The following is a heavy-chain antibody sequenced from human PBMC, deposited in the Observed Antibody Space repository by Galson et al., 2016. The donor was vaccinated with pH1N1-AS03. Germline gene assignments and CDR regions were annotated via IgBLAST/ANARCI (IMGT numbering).Heavy chain of an antibody. D-gene: IGHD5/OR15-5a*01. Sequence: QSGAEVTKPGESLKISCKGSGYSFTNYWIGWVRQMPGKGLEWMGIIYPGDSYTRYSPSFQGQVTISSDKSITTAYLQWNNLKASDTAMYYCARHRLPVTHSFSTRGIDVWGKGTTVTVSS. J-gene: IGHJ6*04. CDR2: IYPGDSYT. V-gene: IGHV5-51*01. CDR1: GYSFTNYW. CDR3: ARHRLPVTHSFSTRGIDV.